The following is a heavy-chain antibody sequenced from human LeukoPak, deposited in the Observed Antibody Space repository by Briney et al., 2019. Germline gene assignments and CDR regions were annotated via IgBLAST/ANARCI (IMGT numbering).Heavy chain of an antibody. Sequence: SETLSLTCTVSGGSISSYYWSWIRRPPGKGLEWIGYIYHSGSTNYNPSLKSRVTISVDTSKNQFSLKLSSVTAADTAVYYCARGAGWLPLVWGQGTLVTVSS. CDR1: GGSISSYY. J-gene: IGHJ4*02. V-gene: IGHV4-59*01. CDR3: ARGAGWLPLV. CDR2: IYHSGST. D-gene: IGHD5-24*01.